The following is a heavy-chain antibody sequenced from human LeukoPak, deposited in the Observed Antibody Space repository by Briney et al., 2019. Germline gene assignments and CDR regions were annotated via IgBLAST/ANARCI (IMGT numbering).Heavy chain of an antibody. CDR1: GFTFDSYE. J-gene: IGHJ4*02. V-gene: IGHV3-48*03. CDR3: VRGGSNGLFDY. CDR2: ISRSGDTK. Sequence: AGSLRLPCTASGFTFDSYEMNWVRQAPGKGLEWVSYISRSGDTKKYGDSVKGRFSTSRDNAKNSLYLQMNSLRAEDTAVYYCVRGGSNGLFDYWGQGTLVTVSS. D-gene: IGHD1-1*01.